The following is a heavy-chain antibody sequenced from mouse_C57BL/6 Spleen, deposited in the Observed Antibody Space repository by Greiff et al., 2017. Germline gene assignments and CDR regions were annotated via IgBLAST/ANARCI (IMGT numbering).Heavy chain of an antibody. J-gene: IGHJ4*01. V-gene: IGHV2-2*01. CDR2: IWSGGST. Sequence: QVQLKESGPGLVQPSQSLSITCTVSGFSLTSYGVHWVRQSPGKGLEWLGVIWSGGSTDYNAAFLSRLSISRDNSKSQVFFKMNSLQADDTAIYYCARKEDSVGYGGMEYWGQGTSVT. CDR3: ARKEDSVGYGGMEY. D-gene: IGHD3-2*02. CDR1: GFSLTSYG.